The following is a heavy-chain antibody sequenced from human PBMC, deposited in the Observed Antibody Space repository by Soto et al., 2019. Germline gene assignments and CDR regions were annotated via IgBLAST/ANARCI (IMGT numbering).Heavy chain of an antibody. J-gene: IGHJ4*02. CDR2: IWYDGSNI. CDR1: GFTFSLYG. V-gene: IGHV3-33*01. D-gene: IGHD4-17*01. CDR3: ARGIDYGDYAIDY. Sequence: QVQVVESGGGVVQPGRSLRLSCAASGFTFSLYGMHWVRQAPGKGLEWVAVIWYDGSNIYYVDSVKGRFTVSRDNSKNTLSLQMNSLRVEDTAVYYCARGIDYGDYAIDYWGQGTLVTVSS.